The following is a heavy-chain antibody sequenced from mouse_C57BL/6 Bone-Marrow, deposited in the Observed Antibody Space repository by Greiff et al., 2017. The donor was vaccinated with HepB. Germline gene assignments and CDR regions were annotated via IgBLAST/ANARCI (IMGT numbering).Heavy chain of an antibody. Sequence: EVQLVESGGDLVKPGGSLKLSCAASGFTFSSYGMSWVRQTPDKRLEWVATISSGGSYTYYPDSVKGRFTISRDNAKNTLYLQMSSLKSEDTAMYYCARQGITTGYYFDYWGQGTTLTVSS. D-gene: IGHD2-4*01. V-gene: IGHV5-6*01. J-gene: IGHJ2*01. CDR3: ARQGITTGYYFDY. CDR1: GFTFSSYG. CDR2: ISSGGSYT.